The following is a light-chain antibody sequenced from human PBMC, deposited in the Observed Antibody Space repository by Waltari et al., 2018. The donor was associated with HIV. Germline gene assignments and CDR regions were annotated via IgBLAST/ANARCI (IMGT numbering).Light chain of an antibody. CDR3: ASWDDSLSGGV. J-gene: IGLJ3*02. Sequence: SVLTQPPSASRTPGQRVTISCSGSSSNIGRHYVYWYQYFPVATPNLLIYLNRQRPSGVPDRFSGSKSGTSASLAISGLRPEDETDYYCASWDDSLSGGVFGGGTKVTVL. V-gene: IGLV1-47*01. CDR1: SSNIGRHY. CDR2: LNR.